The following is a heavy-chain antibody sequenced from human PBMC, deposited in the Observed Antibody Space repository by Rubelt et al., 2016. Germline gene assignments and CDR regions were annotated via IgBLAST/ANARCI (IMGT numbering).Heavy chain of an antibody. CDR2: INSDGSST. D-gene: IGHD2-21*01. Sequence: EARGGLVQPGGSLRLSCVASGFTLRSYWMHWVRQVPGKGLVWVSRINSDGSSTSYVDSVKGRFTISRDNAKNTLYLQMNSLRDEDTAVYYCARGSYYFDYWGQGTLVTVSS. CDR3: ARGSYYFDY. CDR1: GFTLRSYW. V-gene: IGHV3-74*02. J-gene: IGHJ4*02.